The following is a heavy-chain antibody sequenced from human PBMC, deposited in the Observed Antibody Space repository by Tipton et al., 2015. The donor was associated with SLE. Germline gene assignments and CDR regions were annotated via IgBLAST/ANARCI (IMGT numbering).Heavy chain of an antibody. CDR2: IYSSGST. CDR3: AREEDITGALVGI. J-gene: IGHJ3*02. D-gene: IGHD1-20*01. V-gene: IGHV4-59*12. CDR1: GFTFSSYA. Sequence: LRLSCAASGFTFSSYAMSWVRQAPGKGLEWIGYIYSSGSTNYNPSLKRRVTISVDTSKNQFSLKLSSVTAADTAVYYCAREEDITGALVGIWGQGTMVTVSS.